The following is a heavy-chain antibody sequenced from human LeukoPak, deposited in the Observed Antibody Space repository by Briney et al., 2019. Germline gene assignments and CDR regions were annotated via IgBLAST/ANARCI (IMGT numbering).Heavy chain of an antibody. CDR1: GGSISSYY. CDR2: IYTSGST. D-gene: IGHD3-3*01. CDR3: ARDGPTPYYDFWSGYRPPYYYYYYMDV. V-gene: IGHV4-4*07. J-gene: IGHJ6*03. Sequence: SETLSLTCTVSGGSISSYYWSWIRQPAGKGLEWIGRIYTSGSTNYNPSLKSRVTMSVDTSKNQFSLKLSSVTAADTAVYYCARDGPTPYYDFWSGYRPPYYYYYYMDVWGKGTTVTVSS.